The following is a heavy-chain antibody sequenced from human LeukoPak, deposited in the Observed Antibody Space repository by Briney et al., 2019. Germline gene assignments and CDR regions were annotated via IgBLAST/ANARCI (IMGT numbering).Heavy chain of an antibody. CDR1: GGSISSNSYY. J-gene: IGHJ4*02. CDR2: IYYSGST. CDR3: ARQLKAIVATIPVFDY. Sequence: NPSETLSLTCAVSGGSISSNSYYWGWIRQPPGKGLEWIGSIYYSGSTYYNPSLKSRVTISVDTSKNQFSLKLSSVTAADTAVYYCARQLKAIVATIPVFDYWGQGTLVTVSS. V-gene: IGHV4-39*01. D-gene: IGHD5-12*01.